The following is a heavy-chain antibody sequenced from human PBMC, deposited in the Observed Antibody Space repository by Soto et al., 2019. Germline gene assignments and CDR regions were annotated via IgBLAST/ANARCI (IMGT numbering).Heavy chain of an antibody. CDR1: GFTFGDYA. CDR2: ISWNSGSI. V-gene: IGHV3-9*01. D-gene: IGHD6-19*01. CDR3: AKSHTTSGWYVTTDY. Sequence: GGSLRLSCAASGFTFGDYAMQWVRQAPGKGLEWVSAISWNSGSIDYADSVKGRFTISRDNAKNSLYLQMNSLRAEDTALYYCAKSHTTSGWYVTTDYWGQGARVTVSS. J-gene: IGHJ4*02.